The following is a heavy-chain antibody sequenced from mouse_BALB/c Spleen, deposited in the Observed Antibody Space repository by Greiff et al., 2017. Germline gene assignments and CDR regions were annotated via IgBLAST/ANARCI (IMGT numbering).Heavy chain of an antibody. V-gene: IGHV1-63*02. CDR1: GYTFTNYW. CDR3: ARWDHDGYYVGFAY. D-gene: IGHD2-3*01. Sequence: QVHVKQSGPELEKPGASVKISCKASGYTFTNYWLGWVKQRPGHGLEWIGDIYPGGGYTNYNEKFKGKATLTADTSSSTAYMQLSSLTSEDSAVYFCARWDHDGYYVGFAYWGQGTLVTVSA. CDR2: IYPGGGYT. J-gene: IGHJ3*01.